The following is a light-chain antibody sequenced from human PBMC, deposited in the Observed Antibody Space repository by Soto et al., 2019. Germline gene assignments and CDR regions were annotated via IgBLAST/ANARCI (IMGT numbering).Light chain of an antibody. V-gene: IGLV8-61*01. CDR3: ALYMGSGIVV. Sequence: QAVVTQEPSFSVSPGGTVTLTCGLSSGSVSTNYYPSWYQQTPGQAPRTLIYNTNTRSSGVPDRFSGSILGNKAALTITGAQADDESDYYCALYMGSGIVVFGGGTKVTVL. CDR2: NTN. CDR1: SGSVSTNYY. J-gene: IGLJ2*01.